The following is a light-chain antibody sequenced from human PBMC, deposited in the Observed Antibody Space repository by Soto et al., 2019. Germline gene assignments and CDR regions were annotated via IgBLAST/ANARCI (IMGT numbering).Light chain of an antibody. CDR1: QSISSY. CDR2: AAS. V-gene: IGKV1-39*01. CDR3: QQSYSTPDT. J-gene: IGKJ4*01. Sequence: DIQMTQSPSSLSASVGDRVTITCRASQSISSYLNWYQQKPGKAPKRLIYAASSLQSGVPSRFSGSGSGTDFTLTISSLQPEDFATYYCQQSYSTPDTFGGGTKVEIK.